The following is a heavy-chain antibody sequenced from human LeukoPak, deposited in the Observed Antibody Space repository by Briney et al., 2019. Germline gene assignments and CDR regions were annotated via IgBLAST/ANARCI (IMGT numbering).Heavy chain of an antibody. Sequence: GGSLRLSCAASGFTFSSYGMHWVRQAPGKGLEWVAVIWYDGSNKYYADSVKGRFTISRDNSKNTLYLQMNSLRAEDTAVYYCARGWREWFGEPTNDYWGQGTLVTVSS. CDR3: ARGWREWFGEPTNDY. CDR1: GFTFSSYG. J-gene: IGHJ4*02. V-gene: IGHV3-33*01. CDR2: IWYDGSNK. D-gene: IGHD3-10*01.